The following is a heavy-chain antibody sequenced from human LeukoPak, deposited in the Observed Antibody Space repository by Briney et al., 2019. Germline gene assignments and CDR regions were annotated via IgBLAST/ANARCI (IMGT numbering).Heavy chain of an antibody. V-gene: IGHV1-8*01. CDR2: MNPNSGNT. CDR1: GYTFTSYD. J-gene: IGHJ4*02. Sequence: ASVKVSCKASGYTFTSYDINWVRQATGQGFEWMGWMNPNSGNTGYAQKFQGRVTMTRDTSISTAYMELSGLRSEDTAVYYCATGWFYGTNPYSLARQLDYWGQGSLVTVSS. CDR3: ATGWFYGTNPYSLARQLDY. D-gene: IGHD1-1*01.